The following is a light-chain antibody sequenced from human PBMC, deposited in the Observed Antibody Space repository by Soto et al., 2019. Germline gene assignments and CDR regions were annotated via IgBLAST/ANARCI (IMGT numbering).Light chain of an antibody. Sequence: LVLPQSPGTLSLSPGGRATLSCRASQSVSDYLAWYQQRPGQAPRLLIFGASTRATGFPARFSGSGSGTEFTLTISSLQSEDFAVYYCHQYNFWPTFGQGTKVDI. J-gene: IGKJ1*01. CDR1: QSVSDY. CDR3: HQYNFWPT. CDR2: GAS. V-gene: IGKV3-15*01.